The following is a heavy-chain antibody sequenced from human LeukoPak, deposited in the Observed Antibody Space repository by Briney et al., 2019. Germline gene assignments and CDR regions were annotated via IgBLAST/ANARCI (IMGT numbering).Heavy chain of an antibody. Sequence: GGSLRLSRLTSGFTLSTNAMSWVRQAPGKGLEWISGISGSGASTYYADSVKGRFTISRDDSRNTLYLQMNSLRGDDTAVYYCAKDVGKWESLHFFDYWGQGTLVTVSS. J-gene: IGHJ4*02. CDR1: GFTLSTNA. D-gene: IGHD1-26*01. CDR2: ISGSGAST. V-gene: IGHV3-23*01. CDR3: AKDVGKWESLHFFDY.